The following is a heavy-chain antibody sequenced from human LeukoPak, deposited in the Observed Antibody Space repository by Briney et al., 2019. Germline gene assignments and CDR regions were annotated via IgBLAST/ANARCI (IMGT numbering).Heavy chain of an antibody. CDR1: GGTFSSYA. Sequence: SVKVSCKASGGTFSSYAISWVRQAPGQGLEWMGGIIPIFGTANYAQKFQGRVTITADESTSTAYMELSSLRSEDTAVYYRARDGYGSGTYFDYWGQGTLVTVSS. CDR2: IIPIFGTA. V-gene: IGHV1-69*13. CDR3: ARDGYGSGTYFDY. D-gene: IGHD3-10*01. J-gene: IGHJ4*02.